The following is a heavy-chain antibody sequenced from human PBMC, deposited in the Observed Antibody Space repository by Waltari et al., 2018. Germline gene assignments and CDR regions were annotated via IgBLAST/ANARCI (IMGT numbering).Heavy chain of an antibody. CDR3: AREAVAGLDY. D-gene: IGHD6-19*01. CDR1: GFTFSSYD. Sequence: EVQLLESGGGLVQPGWSLRLSCAASGFTFSSYDMTWVRQAPGKGLEWVSIIYSGGSRTYYADSVKGRFTISRENSKNTLYLQMNSLRAEETAVYYCAREAVAGLDYWGQGTLVTVSS. V-gene: IGHV3-23*03. CDR2: IYSGGSRT. J-gene: IGHJ4*02.